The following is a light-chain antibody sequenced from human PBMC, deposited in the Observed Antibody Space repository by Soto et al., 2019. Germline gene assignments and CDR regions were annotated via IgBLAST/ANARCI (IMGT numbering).Light chain of an antibody. Sequence: QSALTQPRSVSGSPGQSVTISCTGTSSDVGNYNYVSWYQQHPGKAPRLMIFDVSRRPSGVPGRFSGSKSGNTASLTISGLQAEDDADYYCCSYAGRYIVIFGGGTKLTVL. V-gene: IGLV2-11*01. CDR1: SSDVGNYNY. J-gene: IGLJ2*01. CDR2: DVS. CDR3: CSYAGRYIVI.